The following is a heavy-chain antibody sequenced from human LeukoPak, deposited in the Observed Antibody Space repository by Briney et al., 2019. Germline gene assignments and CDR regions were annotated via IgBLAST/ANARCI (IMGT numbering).Heavy chain of an antibody. CDR1: GYTFTSYA. D-gene: IGHD6-13*01. CDR3: ARASLVPRYLIDY. Sequence: ASVKVSCKASGYTFTSYAVHWVRQAPGQRLEWMGWINAGNGNTKYSQKFQGRVTITRDTSASTAYMELSSLRSEDTAVYYCARASLVPRYLIDYWGQGTLVTVSS. J-gene: IGHJ4*02. V-gene: IGHV1-3*01. CDR2: INAGNGNT.